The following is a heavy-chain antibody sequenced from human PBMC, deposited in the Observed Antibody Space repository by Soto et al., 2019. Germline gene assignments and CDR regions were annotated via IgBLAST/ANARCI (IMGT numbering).Heavy chain of an antibody. CDR3: ARGGAWFGEDY. D-gene: IGHD3-10*01. CDR1: GYTFTSYD. J-gene: IGHJ4*02. Sequence: QVQLVQSGAEVKKPGASVKVSCKASGYTFTSYDINWVRQAFGQGLEWMGRMSPNSGNTGYAQKFQGRVTMTRDTSISTAYMGLRSLRSEDTAVYCWARGGAWFGEDYWGQGTLVTVSS. V-gene: IGHV1-8*01. CDR2: MSPNSGNT.